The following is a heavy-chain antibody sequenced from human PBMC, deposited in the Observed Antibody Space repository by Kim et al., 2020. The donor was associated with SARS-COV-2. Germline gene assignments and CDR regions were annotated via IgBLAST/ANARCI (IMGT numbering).Heavy chain of an antibody. CDR1: TASISSGSYY. CDR3: ARQGRSGSYHAPFDY. Sequence: SETLSLTCAVTTASISSGSYYWGWIRQPPGKPLEWIGTIYYSGNTYYNPSLNSRLTLSIDTSKNQVSLQLNSMTAADAAVYFCARQGRSGSYHAPFDYWG. J-gene: IGHJ4*01. V-gene: IGHV4-39*01. CDR2: IYYSGNT. D-gene: IGHD3-3*01.